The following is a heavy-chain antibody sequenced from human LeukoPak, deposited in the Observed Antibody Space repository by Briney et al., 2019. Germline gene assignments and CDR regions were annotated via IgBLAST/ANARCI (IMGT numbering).Heavy chain of an antibody. CDR1: GYTFTSYT. J-gene: IGHJ4*02. V-gene: IGHV1-3*03. D-gene: IGHD3-10*01. CDR3: ARTAYYYGSGSYFYLGY. Sequence: ASVKVSCKASGYTFTSYTIHWVRQAPGQSLEWMGWISVGNGDSKCSQEFQGRVTLTRDTSATTAYLEVSSLRPEDMAVYYCARTAYYYGSGSYFYLGYWGQGTLVTVSS. CDR2: ISVGNGDS.